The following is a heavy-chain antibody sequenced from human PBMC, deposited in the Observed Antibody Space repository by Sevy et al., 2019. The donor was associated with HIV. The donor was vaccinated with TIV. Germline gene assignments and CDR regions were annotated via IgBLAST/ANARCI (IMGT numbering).Heavy chain of an antibody. Sequence: GGSLRLSCAASGFTFSDHYMEWVRQAPGKGLEWIGRTRNKADGYTTEYAACVKGRFTISRDDSKNSLYLQMNSLKTEDTAVYYCTTHAGIAAAGRVFDYWGQGTLVTVSS. CDR3: TTHAGIAAAGRVFDY. V-gene: IGHV3-72*01. J-gene: IGHJ4*02. CDR2: TRNKADGYTT. CDR1: GFTFSDHY. D-gene: IGHD6-13*01.